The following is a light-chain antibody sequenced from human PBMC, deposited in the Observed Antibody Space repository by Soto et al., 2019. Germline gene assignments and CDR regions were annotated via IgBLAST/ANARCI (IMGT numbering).Light chain of an antibody. Sequence: QSVLTQPASVSGSPGQSITISCTGTSSDIGGYNYVSWYQQHPGKAPKLMIYGVTNRPSGVSNRFSGSKSGNTASLTISGLXAEDEADYYCSSYSSSATLYVFGTGTKVTVL. CDR1: SSDIGGYNY. CDR3: SSYSSSATLYV. J-gene: IGLJ1*01. V-gene: IGLV2-14*01. CDR2: GVT.